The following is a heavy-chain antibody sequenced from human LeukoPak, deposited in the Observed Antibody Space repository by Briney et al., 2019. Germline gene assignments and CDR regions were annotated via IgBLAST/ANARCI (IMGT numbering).Heavy chain of an antibody. V-gene: IGHV1-2*02. CDR1: GYTFTGYY. J-gene: IGHJ6*02. CDR3: ARGDLGYCSGGSCYSYYYYGMDV. D-gene: IGHD2-15*01. CDR2: INPNSGGT. Sequence: ASVKVSCKASGYTFTGYYMRWVRQAPGQGLEWMGWINPNSGGTNYAQKFQGRVTMTRDTSISTAYMELSRLRSDDTAVYYCARGDLGYCSGGSCYSYYYYGMDVWGQGTTVTVSS.